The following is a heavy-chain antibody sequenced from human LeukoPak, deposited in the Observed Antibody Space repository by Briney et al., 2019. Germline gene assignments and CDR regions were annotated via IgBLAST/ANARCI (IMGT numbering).Heavy chain of an antibody. D-gene: IGHD3-9*01. Sequence: SETLSLTCTVSGGSVSSTEFYWGWIRQPPGQGLQWIGNIYYTGSTYYNPSLNSRVTMSVDTSQNQISLKMTSVTAADTAVYYCARLSKGRYFDYIFDYWGQGTLVTVSS. J-gene: IGHJ4*02. CDR3: ARLSKGRYFDYIFDY. V-gene: IGHV4-39*01. CDR1: GGSVSSTEFY. CDR2: IYYTGST.